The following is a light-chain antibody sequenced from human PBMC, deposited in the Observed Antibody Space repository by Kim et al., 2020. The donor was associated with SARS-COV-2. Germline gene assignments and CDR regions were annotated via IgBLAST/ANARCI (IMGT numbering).Light chain of an antibody. J-gene: IGKJ2*01. CDR1: QSVNSIY. V-gene: IGKV3-20*01. CDR2: SAS. Sequence: EVVLTQSPDTLSLSPGERATLSCRASQSVNSIYLTWYQQKPGQAPRLLIYSASSRATGIPARFSGSGSGTDFTLTINNVEPEDFAVYYCQQYDGSPPFTFGQGTKLEI. CDR3: QQYDGSPPFT.